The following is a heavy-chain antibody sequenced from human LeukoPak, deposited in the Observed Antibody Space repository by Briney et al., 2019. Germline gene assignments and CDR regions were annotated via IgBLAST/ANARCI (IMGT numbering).Heavy chain of an antibody. CDR2: IYYSGST. Sequence: SETLSLTCTVSGGSIGSHYWSWIRQPPGKGLEWIGYIYYSGSTNYNPSLKSRVTISVDTSKNQFSLKLSSVTAADTAVYYCARSRNYYYYMDVWGKGTTVTVSS. CDR3: ARSRNYYYYMDV. D-gene: IGHD2-2*01. CDR1: GGSIGSHY. J-gene: IGHJ6*03. V-gene: IGHV4-59*11.